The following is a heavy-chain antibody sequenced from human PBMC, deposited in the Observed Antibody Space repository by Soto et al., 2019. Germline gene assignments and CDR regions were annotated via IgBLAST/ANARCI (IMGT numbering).Heavy chain of an antibody. V-gene: IGHV1-46*01. CDR1: GYTFTSYY. Sequence: EASVKVSCKASGYTFTSYYMHWVRQAPGQGLEWMGIINPSGGSTSYAQKFQGRVTMTRDTSTSTVYMELSSLRSEDTAVYYCARDRFLDDFYYYGMDVWGQGTTVTVSS. CDR3: ARDRFLDDFYYYGMDV. J-gene: IGHJ6*02. CDR2: INPSGGST. D-gene: IGHD3-3*01.